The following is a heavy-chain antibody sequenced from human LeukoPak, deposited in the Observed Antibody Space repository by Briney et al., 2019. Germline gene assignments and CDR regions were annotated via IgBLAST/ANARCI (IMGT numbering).Heavy chain of an antibody. CDR3: ARVRITIFGVVITPFDY. V-gene: IGHV1-24*01. CDR1: GYTLTELS. D-gene: IGHD3-3*01. Sequence: ASVKVSCKVSGYTLTELSMHWVRQAPGKGLEWMGGFDPEDGETIYAQKFQGRVTMTEDTSTDTAYMELSSPRSDDTAVYYCARVRITIFGVVITPFDYWGQGTLVTVSS. J-gene: IGHJ4*02. CDR2: FDPEDGET.